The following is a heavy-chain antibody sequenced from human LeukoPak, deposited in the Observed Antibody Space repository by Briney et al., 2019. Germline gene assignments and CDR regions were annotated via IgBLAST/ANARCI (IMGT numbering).Heavy chain of an antibody. CDR1: GFSISSDNY. CDR2: IYHTGST. V-gene: IGHV4-38-2*01. CDR3: ARLSYYYYYMDV. Sequence: SETLSLTCAVSGFSISSDNYSGWIRQPPGKGLEWIGSIYHTGSTYYNPSLKSRVTISVDTSKNQFSLKLNSVTAADTAVYYCARLSYYYYYMDVWGRGTTVTVSS. J-gene: IGHJ6*03. D-gene: IGHD3-10*01.